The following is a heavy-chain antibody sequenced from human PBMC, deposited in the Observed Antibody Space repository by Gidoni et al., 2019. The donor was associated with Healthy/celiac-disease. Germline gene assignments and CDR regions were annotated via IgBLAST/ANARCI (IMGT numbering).Heavy chain of an antibody. V-gene: IGHV4-34*01. CDR3: ARGQYYDSLTGSRPNWYVDF. D-gene: IGHD3-9*01. CDR2: IKHSGST. J-gene: IGHJ2*01. Sequence: QVQLQQWGAGLLKPSETLSLSCAVYGESFSGYYWSWIRQPPGKGLEWIGEIKHSGSTNYKPYRKSRVSISVDTSKKQFSQKLSSVTAADTAVYYCARGQYYDSLTGSRPNWYVDFWGRGNLVTVSS. CDR1: GESFSGYY.